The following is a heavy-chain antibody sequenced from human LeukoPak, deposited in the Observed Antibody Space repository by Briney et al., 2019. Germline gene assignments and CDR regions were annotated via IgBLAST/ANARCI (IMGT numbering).Heavy chain of an antibody. CDR3: ARATTIAPETLDY. CDR1: GFTFSTYW. CDR2: INQDGGAK. D-gene: IGHD4-11*01. V-gene: IGHV3-7*01. Sequence: GGSLRLSCAASGFTFSTYWMTWVRQAPGKGLEWVAHINQDGGAKNYVDSLKGRFTISRDNAKNSLFLQMNSLRADDTAVYYCARATTIAPETLDYWGQGTLVTVS. J-gene: IGHJ4*02.